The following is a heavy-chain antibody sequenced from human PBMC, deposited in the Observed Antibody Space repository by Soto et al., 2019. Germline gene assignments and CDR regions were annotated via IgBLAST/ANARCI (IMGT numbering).Heavy chain of an antibody. Sequence: PGGSLRLSCAASGFTFSSYSMNWVRQAPGKGLEWVSYISSSSSTIYYADSVKGRFTISRDNAKNSLYLQMNSRRDEDTAVYYCARDLAASYYYYYYGMDVWGQGTTVTVSS. CDR1: GFTFSSYS. D-gene: IGHD6-13*01. J-gene: IGHJ6*02. CDR3: ARDLAASYYYYYYGMDV. CDR2: ISSSSSTI. V-gene: IGHV3-48*02.